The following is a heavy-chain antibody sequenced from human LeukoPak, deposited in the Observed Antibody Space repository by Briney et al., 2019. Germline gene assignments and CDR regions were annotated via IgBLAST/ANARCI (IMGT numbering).Heavy chain of an antibody. V-gene: IGHV1-2*02. D-gene: IGHD3-10*01. Sequence: GASVKVSCKASGYTFTGYYMRWVRQAPGQGLEWMGWIIPNSGDTDYAQKFQGRVTMTRDTSISTAYMELSGLTSDDTAVYYCARVIYGSGSYRFDYWGQGTLVTVSP. CDR3: ARVIYGSGSYRFDY. CDR1: GYTFTGYY. J-gene: IGHJ4*02. CDR2: IIPNSGDT.